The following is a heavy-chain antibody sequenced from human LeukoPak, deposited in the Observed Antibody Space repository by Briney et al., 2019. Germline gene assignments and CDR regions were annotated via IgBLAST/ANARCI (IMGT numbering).Heavy chain of an antibody. CDR2: ISGSGGST. D-gene: IGHD6-19*01. CDR1: GFTLSSYA. Sequence: GGSLRLSCAASGFTLSSYAMGWVRQAPGKGLEWVSAISGSGGSTYYADSVKGRFTISRDNSKNTLYLQMNSLRAEDTAVYYCAKSATVAGYAEYFQHWGQGTLVTVSS. J-gene: IGHJ1*01. V-gene: IGHV3-23*01. CDR3: AKSATVAGYAEYFQH.